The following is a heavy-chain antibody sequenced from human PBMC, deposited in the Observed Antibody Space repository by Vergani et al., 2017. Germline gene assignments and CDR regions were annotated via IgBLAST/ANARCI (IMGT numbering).Heavy chain of an antibody. CDR3: AKDLGTSSGGGWFDP. Sequence: EVQLEESGGGLVLPGRSLRLSCVASGFTSAGYAMHWVRQAPGKGLEWVSGISWNSNSIGYADSLKGRFTISRDNAKNSLYLQMNSLRAEATALYYCAKDLGTSSGGGWFDPWGQGTLVTVSS. CDR2: ISWNSNSI. CDR1: GFTSAGYA. D-gene: IGHD6-6*01. J-gene: IGHJ5*02. V-gene: IGHV3-9*02.